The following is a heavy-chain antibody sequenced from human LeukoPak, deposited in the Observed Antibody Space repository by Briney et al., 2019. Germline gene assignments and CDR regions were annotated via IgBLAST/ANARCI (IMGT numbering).Heavy chain of an antibody. CDR2: ISAYNGNT. Sequence: ASVKVSCKASGYTFTSYGISWVRQAPGQGLEWMGWISAYNGNTNYAQKLQGRVTMTTDTSTSTAYMELRSLRSDDTAVYYCARFGLGKHIEVAGIPFDIWGQGTMVTVSS. V-gene: IGHV1-18*01. CDR3: ARFGLGKHIEVAGIPFDI. J-gene: IGHJ3*02. D-gene: IGHD6-19*01. CDR1: GYTFTSYG.